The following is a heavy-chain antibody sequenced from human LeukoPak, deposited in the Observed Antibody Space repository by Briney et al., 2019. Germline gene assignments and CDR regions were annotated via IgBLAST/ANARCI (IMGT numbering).Heavy chain of an antibody. V-gene: IGHV3-23*01. CDR1: GFTFTSYA. CDR2: ISGTGGFS. CDR3: TKGSIVAARNPSGFDY. J-gene: IGHJ4*02. D-gene: IGHD6-13*01. Sequence: GGSLRLSCAASGFTFTSYAMNWVRQAPGKGLEWVSTISGTGGFSHYADSVKCRFTISRDNSRNTLHLQLISLRADDTAVYYCTKGSIVAARNPSGFDYWGQGTLLTVSS.